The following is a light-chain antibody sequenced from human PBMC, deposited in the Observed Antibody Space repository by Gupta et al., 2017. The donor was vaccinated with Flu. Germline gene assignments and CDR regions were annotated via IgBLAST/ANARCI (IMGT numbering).Light chain of an antibody. Sequence: SYELTQPPSVSVSPGQTARITCSGDALAKQHIYWYRQKPGQAPVLVTYMDNERPSGIPERCAGSSAGTTGTLTINGVQAEDEAYYHCQSSDSSGTSVFGGGTKLTVL. CDR3: QSSDSSGTSV. V-gene: IGLV3-25*02. CDR1: ALAKQH. CDR2: MDN. J-gene: IGLJ2*01.